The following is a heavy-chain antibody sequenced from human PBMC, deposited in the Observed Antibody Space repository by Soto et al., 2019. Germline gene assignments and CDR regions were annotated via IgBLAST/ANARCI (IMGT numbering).Heavy chain of an antibody. CDR2: INQDGSQT. J-gene: IGHJ4*02. Sequence: QLVESGGGLVQPGGSLRLSCTTPGLTFNNYCMSWLRQTPGKGLEWVANINQDGSQTYYVDSVKGRFTFSRDNAKTSLYLQMNSLRVEDTAVYYCARFSRSHDTEYWDQGTLVTVSS. V-gene: IGHV3-7*05. CDR3: ARFSRSHDTEY. CDR1: GLTFNNYC. D-gene: IGHD5-18*01.